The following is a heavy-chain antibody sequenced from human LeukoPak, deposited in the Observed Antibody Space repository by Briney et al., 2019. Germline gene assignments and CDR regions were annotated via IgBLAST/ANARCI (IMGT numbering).Heavy chain of an antibody. J-gene: IGHJ4*02. D-gene: IGHD3-10*01. CDR2: IVVGSGNT. V-gene: IGHV1-58*02. Sequence: GTSVKVSCKASGFTFTSSAMQWVRQARGQRLEWIGWIVVGSGNTNYAQKFQERVTITRDTSTSTAYMELRSLRSDDTAVYYCARDTDTGNYYGSGSYYSPPGYWGQGTLVTVSS. CDR3: ARDTDTGNYYGSGSYYSPPGY. CDR1: GFTFTSSA.